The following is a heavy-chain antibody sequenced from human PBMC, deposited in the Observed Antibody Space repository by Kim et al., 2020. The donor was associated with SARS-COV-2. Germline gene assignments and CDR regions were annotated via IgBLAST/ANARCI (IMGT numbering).Heavy chain of an antibody. CDR2: IRWNGGSM. CDR1: GFTFSDYA. D-gene: IGHD2-2*01. Sequence: GGSLRLSCAASGFTFSDYAMHWVRQPPGKGLEWVAGIRWNGGSMGYADSVKGRFTISRDNAKNSLYLQMNSLRAEDTALYYCAKGAELYQLVDHYDDWGQGTLVTVSS. CDR3: AKGAELYQLVDHYDD. J-gene: IGHJ4*02. V-gene: IGHV3-9*01.